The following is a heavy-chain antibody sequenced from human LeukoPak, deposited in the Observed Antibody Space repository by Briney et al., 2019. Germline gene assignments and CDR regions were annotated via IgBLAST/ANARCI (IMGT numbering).Heavy chain of an antibody. J-gene: IGHJ6*03. CDR1: GGSISSGSYY. CDR3: ARCPLRDYYYYYMDV. D-gene: IGHD3-3*01. Sequence: KTSETLSLTRTVSGGSISSGSYYWSWIRQPAGKGLEWIGRIYTSGSTNYNPSLKSRVTISVDTSKNQFSLKLSSVTAADTAVYYCARCPLRDYYYYYMDVWGKGTTVTISS. V-gene: IGHV4-61*02. CDR2: IYTSGST.